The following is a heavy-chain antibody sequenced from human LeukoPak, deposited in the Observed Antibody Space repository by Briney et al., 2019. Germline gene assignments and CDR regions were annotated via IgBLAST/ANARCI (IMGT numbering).Heavy chain of an antibody. CDR3: ARDRATVTTGSLNI. V-gene: IGHV3-21*01. CDR2: IRFTGSYI. CDR1: GFTFSHYS. J-gene: IGHJ3*02. Sequence: GGSLRLSCVASGFTFSHYSMNWVRQAPGKGLEWVSSIRFTGSYIYYADSVKGRFTITRDDAKNLLSLQMISLRAEDTAVYYCARDRATVTTGSLNIWGQGTMVTVSS. D-gene: IGHD4-17*01.